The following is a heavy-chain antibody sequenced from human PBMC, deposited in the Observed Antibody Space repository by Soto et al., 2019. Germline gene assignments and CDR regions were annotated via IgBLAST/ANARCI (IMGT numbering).Heavy chain of an antibody. CDR1: GFTFSSYS. D-gene: IGHD1-7*01. CDR2: ISSSSSYI. CDR3: ARAAGTTPGY. Sequence: EVQLVESGGGLVKPGGSLSLSCEASGFTFSSYSMNWVRQAPGKGLEWVSSISSSSSYIYYADSVKGRFTISRDNAKNSLYLQMNSLRAEDTAVYYCARAAGTTPGYWGQGTLVTVSS. V-gene: IGHV3-21*01. J-gene: IGHJ4*02.